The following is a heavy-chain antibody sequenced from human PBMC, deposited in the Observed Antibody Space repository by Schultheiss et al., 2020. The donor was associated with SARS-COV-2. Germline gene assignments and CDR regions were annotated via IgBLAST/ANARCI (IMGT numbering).Heavy chain of an antibody. Sequence: SETLSLTCTVSGDSISSYYWSWIRQPPGKGLEWIGYIYYSGSTNYNPSLKSRVTISVDTSKNQFSLKLSSVTAADTAVYYCARDYTSSSGSFDYWGQGTLVTVSS. V-gene: IGHV4-59*12. D-gene: IGHD6-6*01. CDR3: ARDYTSSSGSFDY. CDR2: IYYSGST. CDR1: GDSISSYY. J-gene: IGHJ4*02.